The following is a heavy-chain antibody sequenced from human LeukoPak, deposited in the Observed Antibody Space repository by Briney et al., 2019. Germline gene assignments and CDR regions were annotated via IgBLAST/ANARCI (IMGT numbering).Heavy chain of an antibody. D-gene: IGHD2-15*01. Sequence: ASVKVSCKASGGTFSRYAISWVRQDPGQGLEWLGGIIPIFGTANYAHKFQVRVTIPADESTSTAYMELSTLRPEDTAVYYCARDHPGGGDYWGQGNLVTVSS. CDR3: ARDHPGGGDY. V-gene: IGHV1-69*13. CDR2: IIPIFGTA. J-gene: IGHJ4*02. CDR1: GGTFSRYA.